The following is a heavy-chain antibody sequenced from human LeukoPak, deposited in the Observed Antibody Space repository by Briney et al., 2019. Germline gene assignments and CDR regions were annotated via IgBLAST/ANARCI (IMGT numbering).Heavy chain of an antibody. V-gene: IGHV4-31*03. CDR1: GGSISSGGYY. J-gene: IGHJ4*02. Sequence: SETLSLTCTVSGGSISSGGYYWSWIRQHPGKGLEWIGYIYYSGSAYYNPSLKSRVTISVDTSKNQFSLKLTSVTAADTAVYYCAREPLGRYYGSGSYLSYWGQGTLVTVSS. D-gene: IGHD3-10*01. CDR2: IYYSGSA. CDR3: AREPLGRYYGSGSYLSY.